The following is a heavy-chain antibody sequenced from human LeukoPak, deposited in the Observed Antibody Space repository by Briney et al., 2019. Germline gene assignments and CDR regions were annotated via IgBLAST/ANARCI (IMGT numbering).Heavy chain of an antibody. D-gene: IGHD7-27*01. J-gene: IGHJ4*02. CDR1: GVSYTNYW. CDR3: ARDVPWGYFDY. Sequence: GGSRILSCVSSGVSYTNYWLAWVRKAPGKGLDCVANIKGDGSDKNHAAYVKGRFTVSRDHAKNSLYLEMNNLRAEDMAVYYCARDVPWGYFDYWGQGTLVTSSS. CDR2: IKGDGSDK. V-gene: IGHV3-7*03.